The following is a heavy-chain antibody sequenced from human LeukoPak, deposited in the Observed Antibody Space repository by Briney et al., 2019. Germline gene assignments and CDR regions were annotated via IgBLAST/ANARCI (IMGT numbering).Heavy chain of an antibody. J-gene: IGHJ4*02. CDR2: IKQDGSEK. D-gene: IGHD3-3*01. CDR1: GFTFSSYW. CDR3: ARDRNTDFWSGYYTNYCDY. V-gene: IGHV3-7*01. Sequence: GGSLRLSCAASGFTFSSYWMSWVRQAPGKGLEWVANIKQDGSEKYYVDSVKGRFTISRDNAKNSLYLQMNSLRAEDTAVYYCARDRNTDFWSGYYTNYCDYWGQGTLVTVSS.